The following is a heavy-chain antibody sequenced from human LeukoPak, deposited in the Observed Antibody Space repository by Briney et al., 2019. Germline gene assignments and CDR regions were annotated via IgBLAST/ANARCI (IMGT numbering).Heavy chain of an antibody. CDR2: INHSGST. CDR3: ASGQDHGSWYYV. CDR1: GGSFSGYY. D-gene: IGHD6-13*01. J-gene: IGHJ4*02. V-gene: IGHV4-34*01. Sequence: PSETLSLTCAVYGGSFSGYYWSWIRQPPGKGLEWIGEINHSGSTNYNPSLKSRVTISVDTSKNQFSLKLSSVTAADTAIYYCASGQDHGSWYYVWGQGTLVTVSS.